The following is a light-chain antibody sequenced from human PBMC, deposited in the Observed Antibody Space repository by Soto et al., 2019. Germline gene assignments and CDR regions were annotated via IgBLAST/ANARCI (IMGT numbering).Light chain of an antibody. J-gene: IGKJ1*01. CDR1: QSITSY. CDR3: QQTYSTPQT. Sequence: DIQMTQSPSSLSASIGDIVTITCRASQSITSYLNWYQHKPGKAPKLLIDAASSLQSGVSLRFSGSESGTDFTLTISSLQPEDFATYYCQQTYSTPQTFGQETKVEI. V-gene: IGKV1-39*01. CDR2: AAS.